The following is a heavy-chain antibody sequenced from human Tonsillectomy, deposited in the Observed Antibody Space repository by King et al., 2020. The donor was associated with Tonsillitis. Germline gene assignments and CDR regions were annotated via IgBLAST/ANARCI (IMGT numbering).Heavy chain of an antibody. Sequence: VQLQESGPGLVKPSETLSLTCTVSVGSISSYYWRCIRQPPGKGLEWIGYIYYSGSTNYNPSLKSRVTISIHTSKNQFSLKLSSVTAADTAVYYCARDLYGGFGDFGYWGQGTLVTVSS. D-gene: IGHD3-10*01. CDR2: IYYSGST. CDR3: ARDLYGGFGDFGY. J-gene: IGHJ4*02. CDR1: VGSISSYY. V-gene: IGHV4-59*01.